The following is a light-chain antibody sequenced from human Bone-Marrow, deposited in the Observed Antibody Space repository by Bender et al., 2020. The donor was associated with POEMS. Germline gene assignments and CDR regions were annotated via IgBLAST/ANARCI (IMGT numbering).Light chain of an antibody. CDR2: GVN. CDR1: SSDVGNYDL. V-gene: IGLV2-23*02. CDR3: ASYAGSTSFVL. J-gene: IGLJ2*01. Sequence: QSALTQPASVSGSPGQSITIFCSGTSSDVGNYDLVSWYQQQPGKAPKVMIYGVNKRPSGVSARFSGSKSGNTASLTISGLQTEDEADYYCASYAGSTSFVLFGGGTKVTVL.